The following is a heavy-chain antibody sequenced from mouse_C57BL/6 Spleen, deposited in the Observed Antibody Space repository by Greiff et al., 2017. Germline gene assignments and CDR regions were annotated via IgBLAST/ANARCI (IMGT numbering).Heavy chain of an antibody. CDR2: IRNKANGYTT. D-gene: IGHD1-1*01. CDR1: GFTFTDYY. V-gene: IGHV7-3*01. CDR3: ARLDYYGSSLDY. Sequence: EVKLEESGGGLVQPGGSLSLSCAASGFTFTDYYMSWVRQPPGKALEWLGFIRNKANGYTTEYSASVKGRFTISRDNSQSILYLQMNALRAEDSATYYCARLDYYGSSLDYWGQGTTLTVSS. J-gene: IGHJ2*01.